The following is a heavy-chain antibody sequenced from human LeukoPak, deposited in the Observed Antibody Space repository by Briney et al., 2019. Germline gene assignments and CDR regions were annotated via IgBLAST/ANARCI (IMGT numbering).Heavy chain of an antibody. CDR3: AREDNIVVVTEGVDY. CDR1: GSTFSSYS. V-gene: IGHV3-21*01. J-gene: IGHJ4*02. D-gene: IGHD2-21*02. Sequence: GSLRLSCAASGSTFSSYSMNWVRQAPGKGLEWVSSISSSSSYIYYADSVKGRFTISRDNAKNSLYLQMNSLRAEDTAVYYCAREDNIVVVTEGVDYWGQGTLVTVSS. CDR2: ISSSSSYI.